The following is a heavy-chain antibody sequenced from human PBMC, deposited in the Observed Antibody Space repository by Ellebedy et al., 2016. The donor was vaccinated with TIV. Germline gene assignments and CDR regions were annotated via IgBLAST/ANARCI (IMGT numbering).Heavy chain of an antibody. Sequence: GESLKISCEASGIIVSDYFMNWVRQAPGKGLEWIADSDSSGALISYADSVMGRFTISRDNAKKSVYLQMNNLRPEDTAVYYCWGTLVVPSPVEKRDVWGQGAQVTVSS. V-gene: IGHV3-11*04. CDR1: GIIVSDYF. J-gene: IGHJ4*02. CDR3: WGTLVVPSPVEKRDV. D-gene: IGHD3-16*01. CDR2: SDSSGALI.